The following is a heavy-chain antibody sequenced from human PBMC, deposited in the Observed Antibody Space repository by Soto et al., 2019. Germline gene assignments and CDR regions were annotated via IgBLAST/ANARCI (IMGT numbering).Heavy chain of an antibody. CDR3: AKYFDD. CDR1: GFTFSSYA. Sequence: EVQLVESGGGLVQPGGSLRLSCSGSGFTFSSYALHWVRQAPGKALEYVSTITSNGESTYYADSVKGRYTISRDTSKNTLYLQMSSLRPEDTAVYYRAKYFDDWGQGTLVTVSS. V-gene: IGHV3-64D*06. J-gene: IGHJ4*02. CDR2: ITSNGEST.